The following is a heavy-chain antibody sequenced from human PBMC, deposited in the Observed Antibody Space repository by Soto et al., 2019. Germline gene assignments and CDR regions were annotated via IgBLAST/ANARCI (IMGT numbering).Heavy chain of an antibody. CDR2: IYYSAST. CDR1: GGSISSSSYY. Sequence: QLQLQESGPGLVKPSETLSLTCTVSGGSISSSSYYWGWIRQPRGKGLEWIGSIYYSASTYYNPSLKSRVTISADPSKNRFYLKVRSVTAADPAVYYCARPKYRWYSSSWYPGLSDAFDIWGQGTMVTVAS. J-gene: IGHJ3*02. CDR3: ARPKYRWYSSSWYPGLSDAFDI. V-gene: IGHV4-39*01. D-gene: IGHD6-13*01.